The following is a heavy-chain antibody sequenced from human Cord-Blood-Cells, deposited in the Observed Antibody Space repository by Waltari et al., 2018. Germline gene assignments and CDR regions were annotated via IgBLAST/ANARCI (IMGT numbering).Heavy chain of an antibody. CDR1: GFTFSRYW. J-gene: IGHJ4*02. CDR3: ARDSGDFDY. Sequence: EVQLVESGGGLVQPGGSLRLSCAASGFTFSRYWMSWVRQAPGKGLEWVASIKQDGSEKYYLDSVKGRFTISRDNAKNSLYLQMNSLRAEDTAVYYCARDSGDFDYWGQGTLVTVSS. CDR2: IKQDGSEK. D-gene: IGHD2-21*01. V-gene: IGHV3-7*01.